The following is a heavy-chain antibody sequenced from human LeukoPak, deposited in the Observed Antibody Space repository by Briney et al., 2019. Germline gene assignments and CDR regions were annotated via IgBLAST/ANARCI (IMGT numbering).Heavy chain of an antibody. CDR3: AKERLGYSSGCGDY. Sequence: GGSLRLSCAASGFTFSSYWMSWVRQAPGKGLEWVANIKQDGSEKYYVDSVKGRFTISRDNSKNTLYLQMNSLRAEDTAVYYCAKERLGYSSGCGDYWGQGTLVTVSS. CDR2: IKQDGSEK. CDR1: GFTFSSYW. D-gene: IGHD6-19*01. V-gene: IGHV3-7*03. J-gene: IGHJ4*02.